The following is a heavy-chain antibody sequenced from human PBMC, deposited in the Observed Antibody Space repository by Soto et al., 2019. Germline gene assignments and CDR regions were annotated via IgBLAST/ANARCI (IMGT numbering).Heavy chain of an antibody. V-gene: IGHV3-33*01. CDR3: AREREGAFDI. J-gene: IGHJ3*02. Sequence: QVQLVESGGGVVQPGRSLRLSCAASGFTFSSYGMHWVRQAPGKGLEWVAVIWYDGSNKYYADSVKGRFTISRDNSKNTLYRQMNSLRAEDTAVYYCAREREGAFDIWGQGTMVTVSS. CDR1: GFTFSSYG. CDR2: IWYDGSNK.